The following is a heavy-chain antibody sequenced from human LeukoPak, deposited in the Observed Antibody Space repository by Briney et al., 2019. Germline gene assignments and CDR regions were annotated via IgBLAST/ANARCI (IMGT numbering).Heavy chain of an antibody. D-gene: IGHD4-23*01. CDR3: ARAVYGGKGDNWFDP. J-gene: IGHJ5*02. Sequence: GSLRLSCAASGFTFSSYEMNWVRQAPGKGLEWVSYISSSGSTIYYADSEKGRFTISRDNAKNSLYLQMNSLRAEDTAVYYCARAVYGGKGDNWFDPWGQGTLVTVSS. V-gene: IGHV3-48*03. CDR2: ISSSGSTI. CDR1: GFTFSSYE.